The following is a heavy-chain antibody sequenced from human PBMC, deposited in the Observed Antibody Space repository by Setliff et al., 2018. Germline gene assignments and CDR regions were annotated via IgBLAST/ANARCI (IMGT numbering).Heavy chain of an antibody. D-gene: IGHD2-8*02. J-gene: IGHJ4*02. CDR1: GGSCSTYY. CDR2: INHSGST. Sequence: SETLSLTCAVYGGSCSTYYWIWIRQPPGKGLEWIGEINHSGSTNYNPSLKSRVTISVDTSKNQFSLKLSSVTAADTALYYCTVYNTGSSKDHYWGQGTPVTVSS. V-gene: IGHV4-34*01. CDR3: TVYNTGSSKDHY.